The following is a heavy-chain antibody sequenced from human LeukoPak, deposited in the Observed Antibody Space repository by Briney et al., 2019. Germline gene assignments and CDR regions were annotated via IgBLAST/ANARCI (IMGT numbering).Heavy chain of an antibody. V-gene: IGHV3-23*01. CDR3: AKKLGSSPGDFFDY. D-gene: IGHD6-6*01. CDR2: INDNGGGT. J-gene: IGHJ4*02. Sequence: YPGGSLRLSCVASGFIFSRYAMSWVRQAPGKGLEWVSDINDNGGGTFYADSVKGRLSVSRDNSKNTLYMQMNSLRGGDTAVYYCAKKLGSSPGDFFDYWGQGTLVTVSS. CDR1: GFIFSRYA.